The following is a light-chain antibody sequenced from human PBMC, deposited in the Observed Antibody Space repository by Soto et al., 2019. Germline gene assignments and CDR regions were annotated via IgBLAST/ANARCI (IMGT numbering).Light chain of an antibody. V-gene: IGLV7-46*01. Sequence: QAVVTQEPSLTVSPGGTVTLTCGSSTAAVTSGHYTYGFQQKPGQAPRTLIYDTSNKHSWTPARFSGSLLGGKAALTLSGAQPEDEAEYYCLLSYSGARLVFGGGTKLTVL. CDR1: TAAVTSGHY. CDR3: LLSYSGARLV. CDR2: DTS. J-gene: IGLJ2*01.